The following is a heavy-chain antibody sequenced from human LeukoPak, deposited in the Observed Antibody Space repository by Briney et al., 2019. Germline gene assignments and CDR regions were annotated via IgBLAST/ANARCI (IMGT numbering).Heavy chain of an antibody. V-gene: IGHV1-46*01. CDR3: ARDGGTTVTTSVYFDY. Sequence: GASVKVSCKASGYTFTSYYMHWVRQAPGQGLEWMGIINPSGGSTSYAQKFQGRVTMTRDTSTSTVYMELSGLRSEDTAVYYCARDGGTTVTTSVYFDYWGQGTLVTVSS. CDR1: GYTFTSYY. D-gene: IGHD4-17*01. CDR2: INPSGGST. J-gene: IGHJ4*02.